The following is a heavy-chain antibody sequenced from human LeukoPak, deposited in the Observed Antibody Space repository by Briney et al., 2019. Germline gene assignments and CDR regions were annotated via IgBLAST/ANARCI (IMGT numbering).Heavy chain of an antibody. Sequence: GGSLRLSCAASGFTFSSYGMHWVRQAPGKGLEWVAGISYDGSNKYYADSVKGRFTFSRDISKNTLYLYLQMNSLRAEDTAVYYCAREGYYATIDYWGQGTLVTVSS. CDR3: AREGYYATIDY. CDR1: GFTFSSYG. D-gene: IGHD3-10*01. CDR2: ISYDGSNK. J-gene: IGHJ4*02. V-gene: IGHV3-33*01.